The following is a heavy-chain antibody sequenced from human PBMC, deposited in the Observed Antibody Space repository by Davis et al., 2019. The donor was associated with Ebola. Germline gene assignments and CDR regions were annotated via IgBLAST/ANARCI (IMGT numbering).Heavy chain of an antibody. CDR1: GFTFSSYE. CDR2: ISSSGSTI. V-gene: IGHV3-48*03. Sequence: GGSLRLSCAASGFTFSSYEMNWVRQAPGKGLEWVSYISSSGSTIYYADSVKGRFTISRDNAKNSLYLQMNSLRAEDTAVYYCASLGYCSSTSCFFYGIDVWGQGTTVTVSS. J-gene: IGHJ6*02. CDR3: ASLGYCSSTSCFFYGIDV. D-gene: IGHD2-2*01.